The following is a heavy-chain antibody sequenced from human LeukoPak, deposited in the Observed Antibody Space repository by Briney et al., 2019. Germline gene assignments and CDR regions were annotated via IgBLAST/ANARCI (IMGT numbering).Heavy chain of an antibody. CDR3: ARGLPKGLRRAFDI. D-gene: IGHD5-12*01. Sequence: PSETLSLTCAVYGGSFSGYYWSWIRQPPGKGLEWIGEINHSGSTNYNPSLKSRVTISVDTSKNQFSLKLSSVTAADTAVYYCARGLPKGLRRAFDIWGQGTMVTVSS. CDR2: INHSGST. V-gene: IGHV4-34*01. J-gene: IGHJ3*02. CDR1: GGSFSGYY.